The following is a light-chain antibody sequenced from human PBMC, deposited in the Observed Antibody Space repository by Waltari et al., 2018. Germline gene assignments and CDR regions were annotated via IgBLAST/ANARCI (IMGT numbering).Light chain of an antibody. J-gene: IGKJ1*01. V-gene: IGKV1-6*01. Sequence: AFQMTQSPSSLSASVGPSVTITCRASQDIRKVLSWYQQKPGKAPQLLIYEASTLQSGVPSRFSGSGAGTAFTLTISSLQPEDFATYYCRQDSTYPRTFGQGTTVEI. CDR2: EAS. CDR1: QDIRKV. CDR3: RQDSTYPRT.